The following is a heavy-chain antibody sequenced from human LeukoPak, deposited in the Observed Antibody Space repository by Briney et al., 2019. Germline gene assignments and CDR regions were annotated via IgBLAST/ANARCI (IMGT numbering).Heavy chain of an antibody. V-gene: IGHV3-30*02. Sequence: GGSLRLSCAASGFTFRNYVMHWARQAPGKGLEWVAVIWYGGSNKYYADSVKGRFTISRDNSKNTLYLQMNSLRAEDTAVYYCAKDARRPIGAVDYYYYYYMDVWGKGTTVTVSS. CDR1: GFTFRNYV. D-gene: IGHD6-19*01. CDR3: AKDARRPIGAVDYYYYYYMDV. CDR2: IWYGGSNK. J-gene: IGHJ6*03.